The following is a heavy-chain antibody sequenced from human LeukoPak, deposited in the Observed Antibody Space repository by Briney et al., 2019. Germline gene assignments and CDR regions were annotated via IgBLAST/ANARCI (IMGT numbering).Heavy chain of an antibody. Sequence: GGSLRLSCAASGFTFDEYVMHWVRQAPGKGLEWVSGISWNSDNIGYADSVKGRFTVSRDNAKDSLYLQMNSLRAEDTAVYYCARALTTLTYEGYWGQGTLVTVSS. V-gene: IGHV3-9*01. CDR2: ISWNSDNI. CDR1: GFTFDEYV. J-gene: IGHJ4*02. CDR3: ARALTTLTYEGY. D-gene: IGHD1-1*01.